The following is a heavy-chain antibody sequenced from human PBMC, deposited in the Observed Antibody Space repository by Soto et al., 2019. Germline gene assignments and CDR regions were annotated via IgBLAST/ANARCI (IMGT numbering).Heavy chain of an antibody. Sequence: ASVKVSCKASGYTFTGYYMHWVRQAPGQGLEWMGWINPNSGGTNYAQKFQGWVTMARDTSISTAYMELSRLRSDDTAVYYCARAITMVRGVMDYYYYYMDVWGKGTTVTVSS. CDR1: GYTFTGYY. CDR3: ARAITMVRGVMDYYYYYMDV. J-gene: IGHJ6*03. D-gene: IGHD3-10*01. CDR2: INPNSGGT. V-gene: IGHV1-2*04.